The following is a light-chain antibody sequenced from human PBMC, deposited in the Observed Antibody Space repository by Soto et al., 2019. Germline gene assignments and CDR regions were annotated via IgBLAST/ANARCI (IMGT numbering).Light chain of an antibody. CDR1: QSINRS. V-gene: IGKV1-39*01. CDR3: QHYNSYSEA. J-gene: IGKJ1*01. Sequence: DIQMTQSPSSLSASVGDRVTITCRASQSINRSLNWYQQKPGKAPKLLVYAASSLQSGVPSRFSGSGSGTDFTLTITNLQPEDCATYYCQHYNSYSEAFGQGTKADIK. CDR2: AAS.